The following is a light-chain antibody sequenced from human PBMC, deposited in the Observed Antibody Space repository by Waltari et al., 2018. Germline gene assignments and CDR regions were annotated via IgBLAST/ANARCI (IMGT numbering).Light chain of an antibody. CDR2: GKN. J-gene: IGLJ3*02. CDR1: SLRSYY. Sequence: LGQTVRITCQGDSLRSYYANWYQQKPGQAPVLVIFGKNNRPSGIPDRFSGSSSGNTASLTITGAQAEDEADYYCNSRDSSGNHWVFGGGTKLTVL. CDR3: NSRDSSGNHWV. V-gene: IGLV3-19*01.